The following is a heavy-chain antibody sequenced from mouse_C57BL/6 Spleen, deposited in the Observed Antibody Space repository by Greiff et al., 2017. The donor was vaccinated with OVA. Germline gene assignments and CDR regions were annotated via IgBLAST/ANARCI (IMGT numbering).Heavy chain of an antibody. CDR3: ARGTGGFDY. CDR1: GFTFSSYA. CDR2: ISDGGSYT. J-gene: IGHJ2*01. Sequence: EVQGVESGGGLVKPGGSLKLSCAASGFTFSSYAMSWVRQTPEKRLEWVATISDGGSYTYYPDNVKGRFTISRDKAKNNLYLQMSHLKSEDTAMYYCARGTGGFDYWGQGTTLTVSS. V-gene: IGHV5-4*01.